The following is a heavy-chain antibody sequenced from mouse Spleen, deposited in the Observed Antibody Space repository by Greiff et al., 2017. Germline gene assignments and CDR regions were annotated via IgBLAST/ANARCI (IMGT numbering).Heavy chain of an antibody. CDR3: ARDEGLRPFAY. CDR2: ISDGGSYT. J-gene: IGHJ3*01. V-gene: IGHV5-4*02. D-gene: IGHD2-4*01. CDR1: GFTFSDYY. Sequence: EVKLVESGGGLVKPGGSLKLSCAASGFTFSDYYMYWVRQTPEKRLEWVASISDGGSYTYYPDSVKGRFTISRDNAKNNLYLQMSSLKSEEKTMYYCARDEGLRPFAYWGQGTLVPVSA.